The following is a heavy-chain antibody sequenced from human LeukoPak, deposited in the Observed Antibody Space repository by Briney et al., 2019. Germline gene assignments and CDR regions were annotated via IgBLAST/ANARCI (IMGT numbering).Heavy chain of an antibody. Sequence: GGSLRLSCAASGFTFSSYSMNWVRQAPGKGLEWVSSISSSSYIYYADSVKGRFTISRDNAKNSLYLQMNSLRAEDTAVYYCARDSSEYSSGWYVGYYYYGMDVWGQGTTVTVS. D-gene: IGHD6-19*01. CDR3: ARDSSEYSSGWYVGYYYYGMDV. CDR1: GFTFSSYS. V-gene: IGHV3-21*01. J-gene: IGHJ6*02. CDR2: ISSSSYI.